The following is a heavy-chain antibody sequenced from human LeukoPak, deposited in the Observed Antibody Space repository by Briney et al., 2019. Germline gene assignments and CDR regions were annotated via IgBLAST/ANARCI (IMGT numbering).Heavy chain of an antibody. Sequence: GGSLRLSCAASGFTFSSYGMHWVRQAPGKGLEWVAVISYDGCNKYYAVSVKGRFTISRDNSKNTLYLQINSLRAEDTAVYYCARPRDWGYFDYRGQGTLVTVSS. V-gene: IGHV3-30*03. J-gene: IGHJ4*02. CDR2: ISYDGCNK. D-gene: IGHD7-27*01. CDR1: GFTFSSYG. CDR3: ARPRDWGYFDY.